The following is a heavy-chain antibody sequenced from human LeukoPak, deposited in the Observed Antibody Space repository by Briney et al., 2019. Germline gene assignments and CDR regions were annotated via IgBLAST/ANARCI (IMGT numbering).Heavy chain of an antibody. Sequence: SETLSLTCTVSGGSISSYYWSWIRQPPGKGLEWIGYIYYSGSTNYNPSLKSRVTISVDTSKNQFSLKLSSVTAADTAVYYCASAREMATILAYWGQGTLVTVSS. V-gene: IGHV4-59*01. CDR1: GGSISSYY. CDR3: ASAREMATILAY. J-gene: IGHJ4*02. CDR2: IYYSGST. D-gene: IGHD5-24*01.